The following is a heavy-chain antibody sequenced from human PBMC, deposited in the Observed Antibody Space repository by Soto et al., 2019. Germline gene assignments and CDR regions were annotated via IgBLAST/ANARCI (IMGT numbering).Heavy chain of an antibody. CDR3: TTDKGGRRGYSGFDAFDY. CDR2: IIPMSATT. V-gene: IGHV1-69*01. J-gene: IGHJ4*02. D-gene: IGHD5-12*01. Sequence: QVQLVQSGAEVKKPGSSVKVSCKASGGTISNYAINWVRQAPGQGLEWMGGIIPMSATTNYAGRFQGRVTMTADESTNTFYMELSSLGYDDTAVFYCTTDKGGRRGYSGFDAFDYWGQGTLVTVSS. CDR1: GGTISNYA.